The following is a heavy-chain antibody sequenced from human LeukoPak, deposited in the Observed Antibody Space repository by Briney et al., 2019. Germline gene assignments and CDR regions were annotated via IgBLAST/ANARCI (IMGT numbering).Heavy chain of an antibody. D-gene: IGHD1-26*01. CDR2: IIPIFGTA. CDR3: ARAVGATRSPFDY. V-gene: IGHV1-69*05. J-gene: IGHJ4*02. Sequence: SVKVSCKASGGTFSSYAISWVRQAPGQGLEWMGGIIPIFGTANYAQKFQGRVTITTDESTSTAYMELSSLRSEDTAVYYCARAVGATRSPFDYWGQGTLVTVSS. CDR1: GGTFSSYA.